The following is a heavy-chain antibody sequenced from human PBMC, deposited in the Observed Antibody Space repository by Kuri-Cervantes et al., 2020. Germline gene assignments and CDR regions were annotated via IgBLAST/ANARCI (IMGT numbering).Heavy chain of an antibody. V-gene: IGHV3-74*01. CDR3: ARDRASNTWYFNF. CDR1: DYTFRGYW. Sequence: GGSLRLSCTASDYTFRGYWMYWVRQAPGKGLVWVSRISSDGSRTHYADSVKGRFTISRDNSKNTLYLQMNSLRPEDTAVYYCARDRASNTWYFNFWGQGTLVTVSS. J-gene: IGHJ4*02. CDR2: ISSDGSRT. D-gene: IGHD2-21*01.